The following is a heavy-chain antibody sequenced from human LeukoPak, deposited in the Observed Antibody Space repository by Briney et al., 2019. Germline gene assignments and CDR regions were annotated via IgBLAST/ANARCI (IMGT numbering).Heavy chain of an antibody. CDR1: GYTFTSYG. J-gene: IGHJ4*02. CDR3: ARDVITFGGVIVLFDY. D-gene: IGHD3-16*02. CDR2: ISAYNGNT. V-gene: IGHV1-18*01. Sequence: ASVKVSCKASGYTFTSYGISWVRQAPGQGLEWMGWISAYNGNTNYAQKLLGRVTMTTDTSTSTAYMELRSLRSDDTAVYDCARDVITFGGVIVLFDYWGQGTLVTVSS.